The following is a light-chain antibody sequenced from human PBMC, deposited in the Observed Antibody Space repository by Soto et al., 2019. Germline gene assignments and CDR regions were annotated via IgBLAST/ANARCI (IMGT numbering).Light chain of an antibody. V-gene: IGLV2-14*01. CDR3: SSKKSSRTPFV. CDR2: EVN. J-gene: IGLJ1*01. Sequence: QSVLTQPASVSGSPGQSITISCTGTSSDVGGYNYVSWYQQHPGNAPRLMIYEVNNRPSGVPNRFSGSKSGNTASLTISGLQAEDEADYYCSSKKSSRTPFVFGTGTNVTVL. CDR1: SSDVGGYNY.